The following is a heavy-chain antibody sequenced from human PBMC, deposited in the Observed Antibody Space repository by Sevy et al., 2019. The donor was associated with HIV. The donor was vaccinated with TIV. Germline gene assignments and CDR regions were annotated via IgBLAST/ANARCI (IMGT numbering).Heavy chain of an antibody. J-gene: IGHJ4*02. Sequence: GGYLRLSCAASGITFSSAWMSWVRLVPGKGLEWLGRIKSETDGGAADYAAAVKGRVTISRDDSKETLYLHLNSMKTEDTAVYYCTTYLGFYSSKWGQGTLVTVSS. CDR2: IKSETDGGAA. V-gene: IGHV3-15*01. D-gene: IGHD4-4*01. CDR3: TTYLGFYSSK. CDR1: GITFSSAW.